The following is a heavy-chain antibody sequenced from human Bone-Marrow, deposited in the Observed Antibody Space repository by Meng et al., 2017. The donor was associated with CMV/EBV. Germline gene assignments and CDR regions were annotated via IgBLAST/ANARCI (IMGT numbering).Heavy chain of an antibody. J-gene: IGHJ4*02. CDR2: ISSSSSYI. V-gene: IGHV3-21*01. CDR3: ARGPAAMRLDY. D-gene: IGHD2-2*01. CDR1: GFTFSSYS. Sequence: LSCAASGFTFSSYSMNWVRQAPGKGLEWVSSISSSSSYIYYADSVKGRFTISRDNAKNSLYLQMNSLRAEDTAVYYCARGPAAMRLDYWGQGTLVTVSS.